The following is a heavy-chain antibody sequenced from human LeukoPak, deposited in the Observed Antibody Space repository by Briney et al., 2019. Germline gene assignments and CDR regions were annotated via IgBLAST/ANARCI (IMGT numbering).Heavy chain of an antibody. Sequence: GRSLRLSCAASGFTFSSYGMHWVRQAPGKGLEWVAVIWYDGSNKYYADSVKGRFTISRDNSKNTLYLQMNSLRAVDTAVYYCARDIAARALDYWGQGTLVTVSS. CDR2: IWYDGSNK. V-gene: IGHV3-33*01. CDR1: GFTFSSYG. D-gene: IGHD6-6*01. CDR3: ARDIAARALDY. J-gene: IGHJ4*02.